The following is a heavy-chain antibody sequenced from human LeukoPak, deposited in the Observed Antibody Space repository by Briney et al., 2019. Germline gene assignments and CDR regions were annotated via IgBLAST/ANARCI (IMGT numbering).Heavy chain of an antibody. CDR2: ISAYNGNT. CDR1: GYTFTSYG. Sequence: ASVTVSCKASGYTFTSYGISWVRQAPGQGLEWMGWISAYNGNTNYAQKLQGRVTMTTDTSTSTAYMELRSLRSDDTAVYYCVFMVRGVMYFDYWGQGTLVTVSS. J-gene: IGHJ4*02. V-gene: IGHV1-18*01. CDR3: VFMVRGVMYFDY. D-gene: IGHD3-10*01.